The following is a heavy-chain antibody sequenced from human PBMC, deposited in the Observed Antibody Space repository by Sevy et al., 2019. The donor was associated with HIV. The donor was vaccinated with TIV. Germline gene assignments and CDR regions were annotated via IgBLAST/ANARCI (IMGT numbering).Heavy chain of an antibody. CDR2: FTGTGTNT. Sequence: GGSLRLSFPASGFTFGSYAMSWVRQAPGKGLEWVSSFTGTGTNTFYADSVKGRFTISRDNSKNTLYLQMNSLRAEDTAVYYCAKDSILVAGHCDYWGQGTLVTVSS. D-gene: IGHD6-19*01. J-gene: IGHJ4*02. V-gene: IGHV3-23*01. CDR3: AKDSILVAGHCDY. CDR1: GFTFGSYA.